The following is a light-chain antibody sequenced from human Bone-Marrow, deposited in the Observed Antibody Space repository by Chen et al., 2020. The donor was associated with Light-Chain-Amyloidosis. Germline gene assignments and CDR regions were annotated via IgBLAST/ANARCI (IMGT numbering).Light chain of an antibody. CDR1: DLPTKY. J-gene: IGLJ2*01. CDR3: QSADSSGTYEVI. CDR2: RNT. V-gene: IGLV3-25*03. Sequence: SYELTQPPSVSLSPGQTARSTGSGDDLPTKYAYWYQQKPGQAPVLVIHRNTERPSGISERFSGSSSGKTATLTISGVQAEDEADYHCQSADSSGTYEVIFGGGTKLTVL.